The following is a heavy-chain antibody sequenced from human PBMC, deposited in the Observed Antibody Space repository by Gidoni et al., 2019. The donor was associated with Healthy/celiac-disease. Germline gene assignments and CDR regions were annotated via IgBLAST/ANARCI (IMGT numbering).Heavy chain of an antibody. J-gene: IGHJ5*02. Sequence: QVQLQESGPGLVKPSETLSLTCTVSGYSISSGYYWGWSRQPPGKGLEWIGSIYHSGSTYYNPSLKSRVTISVDTSKNQFSLKLSSVTAADTAVYYCARESITIFGKEGFDPWGQGTLVTVSS. V-gene: IGHV4-38-2*02. D-gene: IGHD3-3*01. CDR1: GYSISSGYY. CDR3: ARESITIFGKEGFDP. CDR2: IYHSGST.